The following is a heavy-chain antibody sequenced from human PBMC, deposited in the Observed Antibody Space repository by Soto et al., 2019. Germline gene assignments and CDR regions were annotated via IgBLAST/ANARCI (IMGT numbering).Heavy chain of an antibody. CDR1: GGTVASDA. D-gene: IGHD1-26*01. J-gene: IGHJ6*02. Sequence: GASVKVSCKTSGGTVASDAITWVRQAPGQGLEWMGGILPVSGTTIYAQMFEGRVTMTRNTSISTAYMELSSLRSEDTAVYYCARGRSCGSVKCRELSVWGQGTTVTVS. CDR2: ILPVSGTT. CDR3: ARGRSCGSVKCRELSV. V-gene: IGHV1-8*02.